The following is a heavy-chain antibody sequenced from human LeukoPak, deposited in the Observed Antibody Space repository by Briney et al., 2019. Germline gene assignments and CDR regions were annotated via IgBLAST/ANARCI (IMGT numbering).Heavy chain of an antibody. J-gene: IGHJ4*02. CDR1: GFTFSSYA. Sequence: GGSLRLSCAASGFTFSSYAMSWVRQAPGKGLEWVSAISGSGGSTYYADSVKGRFTISGDNSKNTLYLQMNSLRAEDTAVYYCAKDLIASSLAEIFDTSRYFDYWGQGTLVTVSS. CDR3: AKDLIASSLAEIFDTSRYFDY. D-gene: IGHD6-13*01. V-gene: IGHV3-23*01. CDR2: ISGSGGST.